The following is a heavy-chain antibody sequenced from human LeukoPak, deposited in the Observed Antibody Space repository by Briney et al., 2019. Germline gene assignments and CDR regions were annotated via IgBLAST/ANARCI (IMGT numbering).Heavy chain of an antibody. CDR3: ARPDGSGTKIDY. V-gene: IGHV4-39*01. D-gene: IGHD3-10*01. CDR2: IYYSGST. CDR1: GGSISSGSYY. Sequence: SETLSLTCTVSGGSISSGSYYWGWIRQPPGKGLEWIGSIYYSGSTYYNPSLKSRVTISVDTSKNQFSLKLSSVTAADTAVYYCARPDGSGTKIDYWGQGTLVTVSS. J-gene: IGHJ4*02.